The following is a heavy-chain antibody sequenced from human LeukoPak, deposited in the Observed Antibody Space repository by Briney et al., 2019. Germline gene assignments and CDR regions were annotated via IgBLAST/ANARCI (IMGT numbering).Heavy chain of an antibody. D-gene: IGHD3-16*01. CDR3: AARIPYTLYYYYMDV. Sequence: SVKVSCKASGGTFSSYAISWVRQAPGQGLEWMGGIIPIFGTANYAQKFQGRVTITTDESTSTAYMELSSLRSEDTAVYYWAARIPYTLYYYYMDVWGKGTTVTVSS. CDR1: GGTFSSYA. CDR2: IIPIFGTA. J-gene: IGHJ6*03. V-gene: IGHV1-69*05.